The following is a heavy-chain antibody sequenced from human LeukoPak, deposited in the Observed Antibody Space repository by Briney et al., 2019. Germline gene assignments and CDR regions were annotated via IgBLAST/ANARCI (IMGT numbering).Heavy chain of an antibody. Sequence: PGGSLRLSCAASGFTVSSNYMSWVRQAPGKGLEWVSVIYSGGSTYYADSVKGRFTISRDNSKNTLYLQMNSLRAEDTAVYYCARVPLGGYSYGYDMDYYYGMDVWGQGTTVTVSS. D-gene: IGHD5-18*01. J-gene: IGHJ6*02. CDR2: IYSGGST. CDR3: ARVPLGGYSYGYDMDYYYGMDV. CDR1: GFTVSSNY. V-gene: IGHV3-53*01.